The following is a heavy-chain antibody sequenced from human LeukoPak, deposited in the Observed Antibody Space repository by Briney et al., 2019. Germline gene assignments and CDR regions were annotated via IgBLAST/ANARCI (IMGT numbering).Heavy chain of an antibody. CDR2: IYYSEST. D-gene: IGHD6-19*01. CDR3: ARILYGAVAGTDY. V-gene: IGHV4-61*01. Sequence: SETLSLTCTVSGCSFSSGSYYWSWLRQPPGTGLEWIGYIYYSESTNYNPSLKSRVTISVDTSKNQFSLKLSSVTAADTAVYYCARILYGAVAGTDYWGQGTLVTVSS. CDR1: GCSFSSGSYY. J-gene: IGHJ4*02.